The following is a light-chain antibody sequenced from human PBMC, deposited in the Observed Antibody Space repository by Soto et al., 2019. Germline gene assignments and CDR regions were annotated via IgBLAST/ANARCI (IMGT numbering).Light chain of an antibody. CDR3: SSYTSRRTQV. V-gene: IGLV2-14*01. CDR1: SSDVGGYNY. CDR2: EVS. Sequence: QSALTQPASVSGSPGQSITISCTGTSSDVGGYNYVSWYHQHPGKAPELMIYEVSNRPSGVSNRFSGSKSGNTASLTISGLQAEDEADYYCSSYTSRRTQVFGTGTKVTVL. J-gene: IGLJ1*01.